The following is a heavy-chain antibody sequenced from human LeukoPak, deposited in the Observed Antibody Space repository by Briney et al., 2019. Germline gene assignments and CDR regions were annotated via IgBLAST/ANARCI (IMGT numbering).Heavy chain of an antibody. V-gene: IGHV3-11*01. Sequence: GGSLRLSCAASGFTFSDYYMSWIRQAPGKGLEGVSYISSSSSTIYYADSVKGRFTISRDNAKNSLYLQMNSLRAEDTAVYYCARAVQQLVRDPYERLDCWGQGTLVTVSS. J-gene: IGHJ4*02. CDR1: GFTFSDYY. CDR2: ISSSSSTI. D-gene: IGHD6-13*01. CDR3: ARAVQQLVRDPYERLDC.